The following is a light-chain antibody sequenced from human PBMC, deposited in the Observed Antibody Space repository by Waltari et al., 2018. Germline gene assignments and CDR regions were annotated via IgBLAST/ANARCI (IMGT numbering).Light chain of an antibody. V-gene: IGKV1-5*01. CDR2: DAS. Sequence: DIQMTQSPSTLSASVGDRVTITCRASQSISSWLAWYQQKPGKAPKLLIYDASSLESGVPSRFRGSGSGTEFTLTISSLQPDDFATYYCQQYNSYLGTFGQGTKVEIK. J-gene: IGKJ1*01. CDR3: QQYNSYLGT. CDR1: QSISSW.